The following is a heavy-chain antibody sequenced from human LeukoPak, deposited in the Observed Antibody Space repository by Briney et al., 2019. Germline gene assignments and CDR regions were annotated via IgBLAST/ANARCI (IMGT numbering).Heavy chain of an antibody. J-gene: IGHJ5*02. D-gene: IGHD4-11*01. CDR3: TSQFTVTTGWFDP. Sequence: PGRSLRLSCTASGFTFGDYAMSWVRQAPGKGLEWVGSIRSKAYGGTTEYAASVKGRFTISRDDSKSIAYLQMNSLKTEDRAVYYCTSQFTVTTGWFDPWGQGTLVTVSS. CDR1: GFTFGDYA. CDR2: IRSKAYGGTT. V-gene: IGHV3-49*04.